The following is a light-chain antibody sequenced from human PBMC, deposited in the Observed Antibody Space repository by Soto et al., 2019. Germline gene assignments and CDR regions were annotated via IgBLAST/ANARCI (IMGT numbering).Light chain of an antibody. CDR1: QSISSW. V-gene: IGKV1-5*03. Sequence: DTQMTQSPSTLSGYVGDRVTITCRASQSISSWLAWYQQKPGKAPKLLIYKASSLESGVPSRFSGSGSGTEFTLTISSLQPDDFATYYCQQYNSYTWTFGQGTKVDIK. CDR3: QQYNSYTWT. J-gene: IGKJ1*01. CDR2: KAS.